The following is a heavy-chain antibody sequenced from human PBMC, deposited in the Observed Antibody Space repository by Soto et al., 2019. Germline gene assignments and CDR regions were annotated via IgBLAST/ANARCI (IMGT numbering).Heavy chain of an antibody. Sequence: GGSLRLSCAASGFTFSSYSMNWVRQAPGKGLEWVSYISSSSSTIYYADSVKGRFTISRDNAKNSLYLQMNSLRDEDTAVYYCARGIDFWSPGFGYYYYGMDVWGQGTTVTVSS. J-gene: IGHJ6*02. CDR2: ISSSSSTI. CDR3: ARGIDFWSPGFGYYYYGMDV. V-gene: IGHV3-48*02. CDR1: GFTFSSYS. D-gene: IGHD3-3*01.